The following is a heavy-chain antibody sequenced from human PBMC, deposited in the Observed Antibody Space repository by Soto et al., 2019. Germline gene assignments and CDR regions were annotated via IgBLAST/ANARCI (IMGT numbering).Heavy chain of an antibody. CDR1: GGSISSSSYY. V-gene: IGHV4-39*01. Sequence: PSETLSLTCTVSGGSISSSSYYWGWIRQPPGRGLEWIGSIYYSGSTYYNPSLKSRVTISVDTSKNQFSLKLSSVTAADTAVYNLVPAAKRVGYYYYYMDVWGKGTTVTVSS. D-gene: IGHD2-2*01. J-gene: IGHJ6*03. CDR3: VPAAKRVGYYYYYMDV. CDR2: IYYSGST.